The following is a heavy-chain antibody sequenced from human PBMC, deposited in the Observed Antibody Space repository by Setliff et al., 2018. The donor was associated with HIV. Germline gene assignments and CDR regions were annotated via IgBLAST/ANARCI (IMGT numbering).Heavy chain of an antibody. CDR1: GFTFSSYS. CDR3: AKDLVTTTGPDY. Sequence: GGSLRLSCAGSGFTFSSYSLNWVRQAPGKGLEWVAVIWYDGSNKYYADSVKGRFTISRDNSKNTLYLQMNSLRAEDTAVYYCAKDLVTTTGPDYWGQGTLVTVSS. V-gene: IGHV3-33*06. D-gene: IGHD1-1*01. CDR2: IWYDGSNK. J-gene: IGHJ4*02.